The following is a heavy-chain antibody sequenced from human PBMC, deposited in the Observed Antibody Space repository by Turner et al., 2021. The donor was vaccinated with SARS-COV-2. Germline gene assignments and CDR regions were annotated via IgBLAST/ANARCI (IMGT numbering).Heavy chain of an antibody. J-gene: IGHJ4*02. CDR1: GYTLTELS. CDR2: FDPEDVKT. Sequence: QVQLVQSGAEEKKPGASVKVSCKVSGYTLTELSMHWVRQAPGKGLECMGGFDPEDVKTIYAQKFQGRVTMTEDTSTDTAYMELSSLRSEDTAVYYCATGYAYCGGDCSIDYWGQGTLVTVSS. CDR3: ATGYAYCGGDCSIDY. D-gene: IGHD2-21*02. V-gene: IGHV1-24*01.